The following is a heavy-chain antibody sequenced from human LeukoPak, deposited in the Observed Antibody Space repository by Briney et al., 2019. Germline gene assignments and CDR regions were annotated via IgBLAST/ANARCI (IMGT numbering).Heavy chain of an antibody. CDR1: GYTFTTFG. CDR2: ITVCNGNT. CDR3: ARVREYGRSLDY. V-gene: IGHV1-18*01. D-gene: IGHD2/OR15-2a*01. Sequence: GASVKVSCKASGYTFTTFGISWVRQAPGQGLEWMGWITVCNGNTNYAQKLQDRVTMTTDTSTTTAYMELRSLRSDDTAVYYCARVREYGRSLDYWGQGTLVTVSS. J-gene: IGHJ4*02.